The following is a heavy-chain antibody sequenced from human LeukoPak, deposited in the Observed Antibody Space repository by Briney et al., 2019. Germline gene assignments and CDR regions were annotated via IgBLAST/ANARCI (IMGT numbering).Heavy chain of an antibody. CDR3: ARDRGYCSGGSCQSLFDY. Sequence: SVKVSCKASGGTFSSYAISWVRQAPGQGLEWMGGIIPIFGTANYAQKFQGRVTITADESTSTAYMELSSLRSEDTAVYYCARDRGYCSGGSCQSLFDYWAHGTLVTVSS. CDR1: GGTFSSYA. D-gene: IGHD2-15*01. CDR2: IIPIFGTA. V-gene: IGHV1-69*13. J-gene: IGHJ4*01.